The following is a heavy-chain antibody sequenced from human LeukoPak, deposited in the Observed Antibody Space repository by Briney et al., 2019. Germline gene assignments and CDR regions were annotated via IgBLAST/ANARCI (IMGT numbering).Heavy chain of an antibody. CDR3: GKAFPPLRVAAAGDY. CDR1: GFTFSDCD. J-gene: IGHJ4*02. V-gene: IGHV3-21*06. Sequence: PGGSLRLSCTASGFTFSDCDMNWFRQAPGKRLQWVSSISYMGDHRYYAESAKGRFTISRDNAKNSLYLQMDNLRADDTAVYYCGKAFPPLRVAAAGDYWGQGTLVTVSS. D-gene: IGHD6-25*01. CDR2: ISYMGDHR.